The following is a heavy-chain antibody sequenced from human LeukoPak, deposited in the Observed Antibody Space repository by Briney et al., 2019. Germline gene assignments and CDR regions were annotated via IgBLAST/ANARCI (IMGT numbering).Heavy chain of an antibody. CDR3: ARGPRDGYTYSYYFDY. CDR1: GFTFSSYW. D-gene: IGHD5-24*01. V-gene: IGHV3-7*01. CDR2: IKKDGSEK. J-gene: IGHJ4*02. Sequence: GGSLRLSCVVSGFTFSSYWMGWVRQAPGKGLEWVANIKKDGSEKYYVDSVKGRFTISRDDAKESLYLQMNSLRDEDTAMYYCARGPRDGYTYSYYFDYWGQGTLVTVSS.